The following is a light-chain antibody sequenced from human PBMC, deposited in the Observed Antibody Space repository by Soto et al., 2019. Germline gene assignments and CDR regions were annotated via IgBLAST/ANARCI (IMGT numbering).Light chain of an antibody. V-gene: IGKV3-15*01. Sequence: EIVMTQSPATLSVSPGERATLSCRASQSVSANLAWYQQKPCQAPRLLISGASTRATGIPARFSGSGSGTEFTLTISSLQSEDFAVYYCQQYDRWPPWTFGQGTKVEIK. CDR2: GAS. J-gene: IGKJ1*01. CDR3: QQYDRWPPWT. CDR1: QSVSAN.